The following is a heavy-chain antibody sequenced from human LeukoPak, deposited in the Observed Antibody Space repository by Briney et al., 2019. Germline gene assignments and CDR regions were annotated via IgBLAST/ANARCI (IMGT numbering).Heavy chain of an antibody. CDR1: GYSFTSYW. CDR2: IYPGDSDT. J-gene: IGHJ6*02. Sequence: GESLKISCKGSGYSFTSYWIGWVRQMPGKGLEWMGIIYPGDSDTRYSPSFQGQVTISADKSISTAYLQWSSLKASDTAMYYCARVGLMVRAQGVGMDVWGQGTTVTVSS. D-gene: IGHD3-10*01. V-gene: IGHV5-51*01. CDR3: ARVGLMVRAQGVGMDV.